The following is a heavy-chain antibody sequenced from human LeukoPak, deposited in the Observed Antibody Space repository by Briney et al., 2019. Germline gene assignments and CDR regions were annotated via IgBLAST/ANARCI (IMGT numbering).Heavy chain of an antibody. V-gene: IGHV3-23*01. Sequence: GGSLRLSCAASGFTFSSSAMSWVRQVPGKGLEWVSGISASGGSTYYTDSVRGRFTISRDNSKNTLYVQMNGLRAEDTAVYYCAKEAPLSAGFDYWGQGTLVTVSS. CDR3: AKEAPLSAGFDY. J-gene: IGHJ4*02. CDR2: ISASGGST. CDR1: GFTFSSSA.